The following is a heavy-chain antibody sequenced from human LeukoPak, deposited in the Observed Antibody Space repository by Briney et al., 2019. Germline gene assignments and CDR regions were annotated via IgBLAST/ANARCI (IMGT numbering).Heavy chain of an antibody. CDR2: VYYSGST. Sequence: SETLSLTLPVSGCSIRNYYWSWIRQPPGKGLEWIGYVYYSGSTKYNPSLKSRVTISVDTSKNQFSLQLSSVTAADTAVYYCVRDNYSGSRNYGMDVWGQGTTVTVS. V-gene: IGHV4-59*01. CDR3: VRDNYSGSRNYGMDV. J-gene: IGHJ6*02. D-gene: IGHD1-26*01. CDR1: GCSIRNYY.